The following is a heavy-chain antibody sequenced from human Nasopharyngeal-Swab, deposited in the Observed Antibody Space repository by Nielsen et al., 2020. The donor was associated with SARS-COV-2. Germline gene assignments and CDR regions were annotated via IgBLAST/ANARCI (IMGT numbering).Heavy chain of an antibody. CDR2: IYHSGST. Sequence: SETLSLTCAVSGGSISSSNWWSWVRQPPGKGLEWIGEIYHSGSTNYNPSLKSRVTISVDTSKNQFSLKLSSVTAADTAVYYCASRDYGVVVGGYWGQGTLVTVSS. V-gene: IGHV4-4*02. CDR1: GGSISSSNW. CDR3: ASRDYGVVVGGY. J-gene: IGHJ4*02. D-gene: IGHD4-17*01.